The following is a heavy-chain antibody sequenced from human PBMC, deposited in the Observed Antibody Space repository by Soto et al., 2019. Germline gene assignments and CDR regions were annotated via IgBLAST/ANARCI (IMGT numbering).Heavy chain of an antibody. D-gene: IGHD3-3*01. V-gene: IGHV1-8*01. CDR3: ARGVIKYYDFWSVYMDV. J-gene: IGHJ6*03. CDR2: MNPNSGNT. Sequence: ASVKVSCKASGYTFTSYDINWVRQATGQGLEWMGWMNPNSGNTGYAQKFQGRVTMTRNTSISTAYMELSSLRPEDTAVYYCARGVIKYYDFWSVYMDVWGKGTTVTVS. CDR1: GYTFTSYD.